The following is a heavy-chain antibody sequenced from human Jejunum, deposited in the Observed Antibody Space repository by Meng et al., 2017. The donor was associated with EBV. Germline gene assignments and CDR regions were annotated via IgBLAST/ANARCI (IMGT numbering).Heavy chain of an antibody. Sequence: PEPGPVPGTPSQLLSPSWTVSRNSLVNGGHNWSWFRHPLGKGLEWIVYSFYNSNSYYNPYLKTRVTISLAISKNQFSLKLSSVTGADTAVYYFARDTNGDYGWVDPWGQGTLVTVSS. CDR2: SFYNSNS. CDR1: RNSLVNGGHN. V-gene: IGHV4-30-4*01. D-gene: IGHD4-17*01. J-gene: IGHJ5*02. CDR3: ARDTNGDYGWVDP.